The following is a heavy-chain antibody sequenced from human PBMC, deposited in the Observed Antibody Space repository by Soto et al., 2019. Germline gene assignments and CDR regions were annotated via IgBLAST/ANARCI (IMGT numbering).Heavy chain of an antibody. J-gene: IGHJ4*02. CDR1: GFTFSSYA. D-gene: IGHD3-10*01. V-gene: IGHV3-23*01. Sequence: GGSLRLSCAASGFTFSSYAMSWVRQAPGKGLEWVSAISGSGGSKYYAESVKGRFTISRDNSKNTLYLQINSLRAEDTAVYYCSRALYYYGSGSLGSDYWGQGTLVTVSS. CDR3: SRALYYYGSGSLGSDY. CDR2: ISGSGGSK.